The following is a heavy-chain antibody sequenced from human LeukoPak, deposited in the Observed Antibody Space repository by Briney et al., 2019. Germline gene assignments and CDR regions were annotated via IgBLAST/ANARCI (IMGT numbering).Heavy chain of an antibody. J-gene: IGHJ4*02. CDR1: GFTFSGSD. Sequence: PGGSLRLSCAASGFTFSGSDMYWVRQASGKGLEWVGRIRTKANSYATAYAASVKGRFTISRDDSKNTAYLQMNSLKTEDTAVYYCTRDRSYGYWGLGTLVTVSS. CDR2: IRTKANSYAT. V-gene: IGHV3-73*01. CDR3: TRDRSYGY. D-gene: IGHD3-10*01.